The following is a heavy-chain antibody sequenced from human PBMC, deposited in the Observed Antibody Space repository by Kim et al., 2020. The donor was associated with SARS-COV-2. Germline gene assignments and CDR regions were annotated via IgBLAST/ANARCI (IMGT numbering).Heavy chain of an antibody. D-gene: IGHD3-9*01. J-gene: IGHJ4*02. CDR3: ARDTNLRYFAWFGAKFDY. CDR2: ISSSSSTI. Sequence: GGSLRLSCAASGFTFSSYSMNWVRQAPGKGLEWVSYISSSSSTIYYADSVKGRFTISRDNAKNSLYLQMNSLRDEDTAVYYCARDTNLRYFAWFGAKFDYWGQRTLVTVSS. CDR1: GFTFSSYS. V-gene: IGHV3-48*02.